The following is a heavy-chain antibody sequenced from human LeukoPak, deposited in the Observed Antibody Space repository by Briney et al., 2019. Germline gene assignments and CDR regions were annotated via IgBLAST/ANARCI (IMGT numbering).Heavy chain of an antibody. Sequence: PSETLSLTCTVSGGSISSYYWSWIRQPPGKGLEWIGYMYYSGSTNCNPSTNYNPSLKSRVTISVDTSKNQFSLKLSSVTAADTAVYYCARDVGATPGYFDYWGQGTLVTVSS. J-gene: IGHJ4*02. D-gene: IGHD1-26*01. V-gene: IGHV4-59*01. CDR2: MYYSGSTNCNPST. CDR1: GGSISSYY. CDR3: ARDVGATPGYFDY.